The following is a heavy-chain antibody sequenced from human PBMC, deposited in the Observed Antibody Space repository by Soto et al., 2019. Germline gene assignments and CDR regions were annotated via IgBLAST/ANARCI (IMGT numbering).Heavy chain of an antibody. CDR1: GGTFDNYA. J-gene: IGHJ6*02. CDR3: ARTYHSDSGGKTYIYYGMDV. CDR2: IIPMLDSA. Sequence: QVQLVQSGAEVKKPGSSVKVSCKASGGTFDNYAITWVRQAPGQGLEWMAGIIPMLDSANYAETFPDIVTITADEATITAYMVVSSLRYEDTAVYYCARTYHSDSGGKTYIYYGMDVCFQGATVTVSS. D-gene: IGHD3-22*01. V-gene: IGHV1-69*12.